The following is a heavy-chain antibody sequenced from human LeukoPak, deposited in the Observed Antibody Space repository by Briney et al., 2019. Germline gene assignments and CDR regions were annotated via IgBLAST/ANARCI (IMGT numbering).Heavy chain of an antibody. J-gene: IGHJ4*02. CDR2: IYYSGST. Sequence: PSKTLSLTCTASGGSISPYYWSWIRQPPGKGLEWIGYIYYSGSTNYNPSLKSRVTISVDTSKNQFSLKLSSVTAADTAMYYCARHGGGGESYPRVFDYWGRGNLVTVSS. V-gene: IGHV4-59*08. CDR1: GGSISPYY. CDR3: ARHGGGGESYPRVFDY. D-gene: IGHD1-26*01.